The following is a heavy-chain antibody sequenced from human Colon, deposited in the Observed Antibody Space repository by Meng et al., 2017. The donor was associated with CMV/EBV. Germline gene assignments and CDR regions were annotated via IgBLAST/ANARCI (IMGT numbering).Heavy chain of an antibody. CDR3: ASQRVVTAERGEATDY. CDR1: GFTFSSYS. Sequence: GGSLRLSCAASGFTFSSYSMNWVRQAPGKGLEWVSSISSSSSDIYYADSVKGRFTISRDNAKNSLYLQMNSLRAEDTAVYYCASQRVVTAERGEATDYWGQGTLVTVSS. D-gene: IGHD3-22*01. V-gene: IGHV3-21*01. CDR2: ISSSSSDI. J-gene: IGHJ4*02.